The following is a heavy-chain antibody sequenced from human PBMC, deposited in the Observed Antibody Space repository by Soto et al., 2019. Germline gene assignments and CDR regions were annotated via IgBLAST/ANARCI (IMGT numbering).Heavy chain of an antibody. V-gene: IGHV4-38-2*02. CDR1: GYYIINGYF. CDR3: VGEKVMSTGHRVVEY. Sequence: SETLSLTCGVSGYYIINGYFWGWIRQPPGKGLEWIGSSYYRGITYYNPSLKSRVTVSVETTKNQVSLKLSSVTAADTAVYYCVGEKVMSTGHRVVEYWGQGTLVTVYS. CDR2: SYYRGIT. D-gene: IGHD4-17*01. J-gene: IGHJ4*02.